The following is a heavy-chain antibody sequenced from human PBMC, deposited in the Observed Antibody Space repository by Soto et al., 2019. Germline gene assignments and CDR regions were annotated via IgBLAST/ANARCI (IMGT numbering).Heavy chain of an antibody. Sequence: GASVKVSCKASGGTFSSYAISWVRQAPGQGLEWMGGIIPIFGTANYAQKFQGRVTITADESTSTAYMELSSLRSEDTAVYYCARAPKAAAGTLSFDYWGQGTLVTVSS. J-gene: IGHJ4*02. V-gene: IGHV1-69*13. CDR2: IIPIFGTA. CDR1: GGTFSSYA. D-gene: IGHD6-13*01. CDR3: ARAPKAAAGTLSFDY.